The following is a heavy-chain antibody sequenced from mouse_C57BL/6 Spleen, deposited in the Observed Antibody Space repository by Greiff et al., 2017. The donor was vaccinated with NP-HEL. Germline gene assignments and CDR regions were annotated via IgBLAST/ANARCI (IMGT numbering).Heavy chain of an antibody. J-gene: IGHJ3*01. CDR3: ARGADYAWFAY. V-gene: IGHV1-19*01. CDR2: INPYNGGT. Sequence: EVQLQQSGPVLVKPGASVKMSCKASGYTFTDYYMNWVKQSHGKSLEWIGVINPYNGGTSYNQKFKGKATLTVDKSSSTAYMELNSLTSEDSAVYYCARGADYAWFAYWGQGTLVTGSA. CDR1: GYTFTDYY. D-gene: IGHD2-4*01.